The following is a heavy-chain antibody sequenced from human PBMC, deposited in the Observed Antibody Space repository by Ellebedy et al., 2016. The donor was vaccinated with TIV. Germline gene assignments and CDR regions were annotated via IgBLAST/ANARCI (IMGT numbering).Heavy chain of an antibody. CDR1: GYTLTEIS. CDR3: AGDYYRTSAPFDF. CDR2: FAPGNGETT. Sequence: ASVKVSCKVSGYTLTEISMHWVRQAPGKGLEWLGGFAPGNGETTIYSQKFQGRLTMTEDRSTDTAYMELSSLRSEYTSVYYCAGDYYRTSAPFDFWGQGTPVTVSS. J-gene: IGHJ5*01. V-gene: IGHV1-24*01. D-gene: IGHD3-22*01.